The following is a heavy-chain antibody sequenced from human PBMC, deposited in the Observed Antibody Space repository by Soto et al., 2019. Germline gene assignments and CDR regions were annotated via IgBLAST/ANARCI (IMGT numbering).Heavy chain of an antibody. Sequence: ETLSLTCTVSGGSISSYYWSWIRQPPGKGLEWIGYIYYSGSTNYNPSLKSRVTISVDTSKNQFSLKLSSVTAADTAVYYCARGNSNYDFWSGYYVPYNWFDPWGQGTLVTVSS. CDR2: IYYSGST. J-gene: IGHJ5*02. D-gene: IGHD3-3*01. CDR1: GGSISSYY. CDR3: ARGNSNYDFWSGYYVPYNWFDP. V-gene: IGHV4-59*12.